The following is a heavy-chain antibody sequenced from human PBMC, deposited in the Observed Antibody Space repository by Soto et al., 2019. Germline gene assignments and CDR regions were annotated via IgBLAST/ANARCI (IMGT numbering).Heavy chain of an antibody. V-gene: IGHV4-59*11. CDR2: IYYSGST. J-gene: IGHJ5*01. D-gene: IGHD3-10*01. CDR3: VRTLTSGRQDS. CDR1: GGSISGHY. Sequence: SETLSLTCTVSGGSISGHYWSWIRQSPGKGLEWIAYIYYSGSTKYNPSLKSRVTISVDLSKNQFSLKLSSVTAADTAVYYCVRTLTSGRQDSWGQGTLVTVS.